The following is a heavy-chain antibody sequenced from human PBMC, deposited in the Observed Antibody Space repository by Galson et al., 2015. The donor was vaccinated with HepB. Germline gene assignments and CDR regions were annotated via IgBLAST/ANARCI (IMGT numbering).Heavy chain of an antibody. V-gene: IGHV1-69*13. CDR3: ARSGPGYSFWKSGATSSNDGH. J-gene: IGHJ4*02. D-gene: IGHD3-3*01. CDR2: IIPIFGTP. CDR1: GGTFSSYT. Sequence: SVKVSCKASGGTFSSYTISWVRQAPGQGLECLGGIIPIFGTPRYAQKFQGRVTITADESTSTVYMELGSLTSEDTAIYYCARSGPGYSFWKSGATSSNDGHWGQGTL.